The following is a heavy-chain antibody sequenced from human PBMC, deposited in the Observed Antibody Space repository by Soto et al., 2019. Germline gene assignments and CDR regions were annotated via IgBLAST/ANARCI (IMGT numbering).Heavy chain of an antibody. CDR2: ISGSGATT. J-gene: IGHJ3*02. Sequence: GGSLRLSCATSGFNFESNTMAWVRQAPGKGLQWVSGISGSGATTFYTDSVKGRFTISRDNSKNTLYLQMSSLRAEDTAVYYCAKPLGAFDTWGQGTMVTVSS. V-gene: IGHV3-23*01. CDR3: AKPLGAFDT. CDR1: GFNFESNT.